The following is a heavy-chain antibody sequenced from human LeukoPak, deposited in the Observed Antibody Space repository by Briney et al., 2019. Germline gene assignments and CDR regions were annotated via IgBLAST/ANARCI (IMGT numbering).Heavy chain of an antibody. Sequence: GGSPRLSCAASGFTFSSYSMNWVREAPGKGLEWVSYISSSSSTIHYADSVKGRFTISTDNAKNSLYLQMNSLRAEDTAVYYCARDRYSTFDYWGQGTLVTVSS. CDR3: ARDRYSTFDY. J-gene: IGHJ4*02. V-gene: IGHV3-48*01. CDR1: GFTFSSYS. D-gene: IGHD6-13*01. CDR2: ISSSSSTI.